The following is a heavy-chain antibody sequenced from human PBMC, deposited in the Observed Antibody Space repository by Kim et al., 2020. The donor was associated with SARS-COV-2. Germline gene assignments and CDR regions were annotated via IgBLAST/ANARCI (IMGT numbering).Heavy chain of an antibody. Sequence: SVKVSCKASGGTFSSYAISWVRQAPGQGLEWMGGIIPIFGTANYAQKFQGRVTITADESTSTAYMELSSLRSEDTAVYYCARDYDFWSGSLSGGGDAFDIWGQGTMVTVSS. V-gene: IGHV1-69*13. D-gene: IGHD3-3*01. CDR3: ARDYDFWSGSLSGGGDAFDI. J-gene: IGHJ3*02. CDR2: IIPIFGTA. CDR1: GGTFSSYA.